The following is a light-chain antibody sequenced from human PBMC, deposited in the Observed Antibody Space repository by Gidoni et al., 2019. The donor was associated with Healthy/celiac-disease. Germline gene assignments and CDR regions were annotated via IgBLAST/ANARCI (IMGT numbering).Light chain of an antibody. CDR2: EVS. J-gene: IGLJ3*02. Sequence: QSALTQPASVSGSPGQSITISCTGTSSDVGGYNYVSWYQQHPGKAPKLMLYEVSNRPSGVSNRFSGSKSGNTASLTISGLQAEDEADYYCSSYTSSSTPQVFGGGTKLTVL. CDR3: SSYTSSSTPQV. CDR1: SSDVGGYNY. V-gene: IGLV2-14*01.